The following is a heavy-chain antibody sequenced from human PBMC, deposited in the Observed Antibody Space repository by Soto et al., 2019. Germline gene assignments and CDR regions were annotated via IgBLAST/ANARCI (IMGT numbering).Heavy chain of an antibody. J-gene: IGHJ4*02. V-gene: IGHV3-23*01. CDR1: GFTFSSYA. Sequence: GGSLRLSCAASGFTFSSYAMSWVRQAPGKGLEWVSTISGSGGSTYYADSVKGRFTISRDNSKNTLYLQMNSLRAEGTAVYHCAKNGLGYSRYDMYYFDYWGQGTLVTVSS. CDR2: ISGSGGST. CDR3: AKNGLGYSRYDMYYFDY. D-gene: IGHD5-12*01.